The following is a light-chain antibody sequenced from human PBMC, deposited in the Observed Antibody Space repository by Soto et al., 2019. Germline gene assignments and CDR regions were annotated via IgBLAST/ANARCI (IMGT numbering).Light chain of an antibody. J-gene: IGLJ1*01. CDR3: SSYTSSSINYV. V-gene: IGLV2-14*01. CDR2: EVS. CDR1: SSDVGGYNY. Sequence: QSALTQPASVSGSPGQSITISCTGTSSDVGGYNYVSWYQQHPGKVPKLMIYEVSNRPSGVSYRFSGSKSGNTASLTISGLQAEDEADYYCSSYTSSSINYVFGTGTKVTVL.